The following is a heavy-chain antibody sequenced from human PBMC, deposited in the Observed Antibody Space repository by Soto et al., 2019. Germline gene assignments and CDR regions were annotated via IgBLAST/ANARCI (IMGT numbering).Heavy chain of an antibody. CDR3: ASSAVPAAIGYYYGMDV. V-gene: IGHV1-69*13. J-gene: IGHJ6*02. D-gene: IGHD2-2*01. Sequence: SVKVSCKASGGTFSSYAISWVRQAPGQGLEWMGGIIPIFGTANYAQKSQGRVTITADESTSTAYMELSSLRSEDTAVYYCASSAVPAAIGYYYGMDVWGQGTTVTVSS. CDR1: GGTFSSYA. CDR2: IIPIFGTA.